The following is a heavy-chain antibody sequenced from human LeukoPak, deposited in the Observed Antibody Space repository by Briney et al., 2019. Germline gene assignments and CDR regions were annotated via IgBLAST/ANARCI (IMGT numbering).Heavy chain of an antibody. V-gene: IGHV3-7*01. J-gene: IGHJ3*02. CDR1: GFTFSSYW. CDR2: IKQDGSEK. D-gene: IGHD5/OR15-5a*01. Sequence: GGSLRLSCAASGFTFSSYWMSWVRQAPGKGLEWVANIKQDGSEKYYVDSVKGRFTISRDNARNSLYLQMNSLRAEDSAVYYCATVVSLGAFGIRGQGTMVTVSS. CDR3: ATVVSLGAFGI.